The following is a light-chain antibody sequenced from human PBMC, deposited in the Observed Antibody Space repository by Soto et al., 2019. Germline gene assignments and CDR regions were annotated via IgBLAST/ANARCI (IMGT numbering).Light chain of an antibody. Sequence: QSALTQPPSASGSPGQSVTISCTGISSDVGGYNYVSWYQQHPGKAPKLMIYEVSKRPSGVPDRFSGSKSGNTASLTVSGLQAEDEGDYYCSSYAGSNVVFGGGTKLTVL. CDR2: EVS. CDR3: SSYAGSNVV. CDR1: SSDVGGYNY. J-gene: IGLJ2*01. V-gene: IGLV2-8*01.